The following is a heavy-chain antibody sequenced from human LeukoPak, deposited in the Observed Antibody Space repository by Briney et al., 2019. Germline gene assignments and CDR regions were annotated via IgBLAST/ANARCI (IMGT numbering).Heavy chain of an antibody. CDR3: ARRLSSSSPKTYYYYYGMDV. CDR2: IYPGDSDT. V-gene: IGHV5-51*01. D-gene: IGHD6-6*01. J-gene: IGHJ6*02. Sequence: GASLQISCKGSGSIFTSYWIGWVRQLPGKGLEWMGIIYPGDSDTRYSPSFQGQVTISADKSISTAYLQWSSLKASDTAMYYCARRLSSSSPKTYYYYYGMDVWGQGTTVTVSS. CDR1: GSIFTSYW.